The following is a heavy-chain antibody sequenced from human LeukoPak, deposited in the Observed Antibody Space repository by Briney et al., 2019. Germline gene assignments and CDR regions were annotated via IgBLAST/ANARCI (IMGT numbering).Heavy chain of an antibody. CDR1: GYTFTTYW. CDR2: IFPGDSQT. Sequence: GESLKISCKGSGYTFTTYWIGWVRQMPGKGLEWMGIIFPGDSQTRYNPSFQGQVTISVDKSLSTAYLQWSSLKASDSAMYYCARHPIAAGGAYNWFDPWGQGTLVTVSS. CDR3: ARHPIAAGGAYNWFDP. D-gene: IGHD6-13*01. V-gene: IGHV5-51*01. J-gene: IGHJ5*02.